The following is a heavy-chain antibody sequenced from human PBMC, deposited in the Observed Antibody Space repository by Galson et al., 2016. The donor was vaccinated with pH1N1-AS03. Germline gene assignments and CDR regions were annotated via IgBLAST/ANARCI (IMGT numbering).Heavy chain of an antibody. D-gene: IGHD5-24*01. CDR1: GFRFTTYW. J-gene: IGHJ4*02. CDR2: IYPGDSDT. CDR3: ARGDGYNYYFDY. Sequence: QSGAEVKKPGESLMISCKASGFRFTTYWIAWVRQLPGKGLEWMGFIYPGDSDTKYSPSFHGPVTISADKSISTAYLRWNSLKAPDTAMYYCARGDGYNYYFDYWGQGTLVTVSS. V-gene: IGHV5-51*03.